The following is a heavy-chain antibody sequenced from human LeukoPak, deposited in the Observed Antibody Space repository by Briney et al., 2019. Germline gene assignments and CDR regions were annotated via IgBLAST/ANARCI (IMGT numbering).Heavy chain of an antibody. V-gene: IGHV4-39*07. CDR2: MFCTGST. D-gene: IGHD3-16*01. Sequence: SETLSLTCTVSGDSIITTSDYWAWIRQPPGKGLEWIGSMFCTGSTYYNPSLKSRVTISVDTSKNQFSLKVNSVTAADTAVYYCARLIRTSTFDPWGQGTLVTVSS. J-gene: IGHJ5*02. CDR1: GDSIITTSDY. CDR3: ARLIRTSTFDP.